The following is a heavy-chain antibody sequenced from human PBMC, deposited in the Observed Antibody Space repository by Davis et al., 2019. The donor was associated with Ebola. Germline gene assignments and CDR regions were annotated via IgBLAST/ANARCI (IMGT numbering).Heavy chain of an antibody. Sequence: SETLSLTCTVSGGSISSYYWSWIRQPPGKGLEWIGYIYYSGSTNYNPSLKSRVTISVDTSKNQFSLQLNSVTPEDTAVYYCARAPLYSKGAFDYWGQGTLVTVSS. D-gene: IGHD4-11*01. CDR2: IYYSGST. J-gene: IGHJ4*02. V-gene: IGHV4-59*12. CDR3: ARAPLYSKGAFDY. CDR1: GGSISSYY.